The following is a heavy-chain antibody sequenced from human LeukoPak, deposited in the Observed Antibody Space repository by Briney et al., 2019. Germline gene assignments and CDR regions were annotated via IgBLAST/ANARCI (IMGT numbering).Heavy chain of an antibody. J-gene: IGHJ4*02. CDR2: ISFDGTNT. CDR3: AKEKGWELLRSYIDF. CDR1: GFTFSSYG. D-gene: IGHD1-26*01. Sequence: PGGSLRLSCETSGFTFSSYGMHWVRQAPGKGLQWVAVISFDGTNTVYLDSVKGRFTISRDNSKNTLYLQMNSPTSEDTATYYCAKEKGWELLRSYIDFWGQGTLVTVYS. V-gene: IGHV3-30*18.